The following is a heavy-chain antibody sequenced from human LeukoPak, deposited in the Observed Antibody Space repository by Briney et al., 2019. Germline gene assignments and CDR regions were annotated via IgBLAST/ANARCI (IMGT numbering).Heavy chain of an antibody. CDR3: ARGRRYRY. V-gene: IGHV4-34*01. D-gene: IGHD1-1*01. CDR2: INHSGST. J-gene: IGHJ4*02. Sequence: PGGSLRLSCAASGFTFSNAWMSWIRQPPGKGLEWIGEINHSGSTNYNPSLKSRVTISVDTSKNQFSLKLSSVTAADTAVYYCARGRRYRYWGQGTLVTVSS. CDR1: GFTFSNAW.